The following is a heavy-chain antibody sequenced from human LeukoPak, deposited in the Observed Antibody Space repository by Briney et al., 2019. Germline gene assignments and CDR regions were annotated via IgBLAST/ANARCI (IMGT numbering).Heavy chain of an antibody. CDR2: ISSSSSYI. J-gene: IGHJ4*02. D-gene: IGHD1-26*01. V-gene: IGHV3-21*06. CDR1: GFTFSSYS. Sequence: SGGSLRLSCAASGFTFSSYSMNWVRQAPGKGLEWVSSISSSSSYIYYADSVKGRFTIARDNAKNSLYLQMNSLRAEDTAVYYCGRDGGRKDDYWGQGTLVTVSS. CDR3: GRDGGRKDDY.